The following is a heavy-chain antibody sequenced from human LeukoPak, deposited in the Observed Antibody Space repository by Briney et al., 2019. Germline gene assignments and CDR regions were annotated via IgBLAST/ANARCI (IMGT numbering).Heavy chain of an antibody. CDR3: ARVTADIVVVPAANSHYYYYMDV. CDR1: GYTFTSYD. J-gene: IGHJ6*03. Sequence: ASVKVSCKASGYTFTSYDINWVRQATGHGLEWMGWMNPNSGNTGYAQKFQGRVTTTRNTSISTAYMELSSLRSEDTAVYYCARVTADIVVVPAANSHYYYYMDVWGKGTTVTVSS. D-gene: IGHD2-2*01. CDR2: MNPNSGNT. V-gene: IGHV1-8*01.